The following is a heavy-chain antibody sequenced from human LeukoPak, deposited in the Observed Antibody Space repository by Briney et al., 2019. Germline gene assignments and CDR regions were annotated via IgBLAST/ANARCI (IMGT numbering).Heavy chain of an antibody. CDR1: GFTVSSNY. Sequence: PGGSLRLSCVASGFTVSSNYMSWVRQAPGKGLEWVSTIYSGGSTYYADSVKGRFTISRDNSKNRLYLQMNSLTAEDTAVYYCARVSSGWFPFDYWGQGTLVTVSS. V-gene: IGHV3-53*01. CDR2: IYSGGST. J-gene: IGHJ4*02. CDR3: ARVSSGWFPFDY. D-gene: IGHD6-19*01.